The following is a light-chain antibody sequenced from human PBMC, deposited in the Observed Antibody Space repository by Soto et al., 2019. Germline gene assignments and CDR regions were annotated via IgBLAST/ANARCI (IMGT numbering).Light chain of an antibody. J-gene: IGKJ1*01. CDR2: DAS. V-gene: IGKV1-5*01. CDR3: QQYNTYSSWT. Sequence: DIQMTQSPSTLSASVGDRVTITCRASQRVSRWLAWYQQRPGEVLKLMIYDASSLASGVPSRFSGSGSGTEFTLTITSLQPGDFANYYCQQYNTYSSWTFGQGTKVEIK. CDR1: QRVSRW.